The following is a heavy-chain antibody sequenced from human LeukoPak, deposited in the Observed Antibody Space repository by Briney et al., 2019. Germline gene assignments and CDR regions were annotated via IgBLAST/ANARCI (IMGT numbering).Heavy chain of an antibody. V-gene: IGHV3-21*01. J-gene: IGHJ4*02. CDR2: IFSRSESI. Sequence: PGGSLRLSCAASGFTFGAYTMNWVRQAPGKGLEWVSCIFSRSESIFYADSVKGRFTISRGNAKNSLYLQMDSLRAEDTAVYYCARDFLHSSTSRPFDYWGQGTLVTVSS. CDR1: GFTFGAYT. D-gene: IGHD2-2*01. CDR3: ARDFLHSSTSRPFDY.